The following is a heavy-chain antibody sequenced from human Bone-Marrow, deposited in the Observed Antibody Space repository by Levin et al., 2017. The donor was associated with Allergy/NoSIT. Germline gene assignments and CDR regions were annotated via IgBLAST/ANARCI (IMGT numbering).Heavy chain of an antibody. D-gene: IGHD4-23*01. V-gene: IGHV1-18*01. CDR3: ARDGGTTVVKMDAFDI. Sequence: ASVKVSCKASGYTFTSYGISWVRQAPGQGLEWMGWISAYNGNTNYAQKLQGRVTMTTDTSTSTAYMELRSLRSDDTAVYYCARDGGTTVVKMDAFDIWGQGTMVTVSS. J-gene: IGHJ3*02. CDR2: ISAYNGNT. CDR1: GYTFTSYG.